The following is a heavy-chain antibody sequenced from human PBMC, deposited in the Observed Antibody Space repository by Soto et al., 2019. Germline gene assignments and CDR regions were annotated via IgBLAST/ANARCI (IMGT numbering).Heavy chain of an antibody. V-gene: IGHV4-34*01. D-gene: IGHD4-17*01. CDR2: INHSGRT. CDR1: GGSFSGYY. CDR3: AICVSARPRGTTRKYYFDY. Sequence: SETLSLTCAVYGGSFSGYYWSWIRQPPRKGLEWIGEINHSGRTNYNPSIKSRVTISVDTSKNQFSLKLSSVTAADMAVYYCAICVSARPRGTTRKYYFDYWGQGTLVTVSS. J-gene: IGHJ4*02.